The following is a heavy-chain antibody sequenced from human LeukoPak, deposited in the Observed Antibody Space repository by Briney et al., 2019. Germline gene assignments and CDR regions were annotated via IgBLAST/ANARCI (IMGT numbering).Heavy chain of an antibody. J-gene: IGHJ4*02. CDR1: GGSISGYY. D-gene: IGHD2-15*01. CDR3: ARHYCSGGTCYSFDS. Sequence: SETLSLTCTVSGGSISGYYWSWIRQPPGKGLEWIGYISYSGSTNYNPSLKSRVTLSVDTSKNQSSLKLSSVTAADTAVYYCARHYCSGGTCYSFDSWGQGTLVTVSS. CDR2: ISYSGST. V-gene: IGHV4-59*08.